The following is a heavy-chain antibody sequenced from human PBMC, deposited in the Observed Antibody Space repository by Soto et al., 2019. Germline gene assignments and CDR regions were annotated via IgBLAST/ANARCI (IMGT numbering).Heavy chain of an antibody. CDR2: ITWNSGSI. D-gene: IGHD6-19*01. V-gene: IGHV3-9*01. CDR1: GFSFDDYA. J-gene: IGHJ4*02. Sequence: EVQLVESGGGLVQPGRSLRLSCAASGFSFDDYAMHWVRQAPGKGLEWVSGITWNSGSIGYADSVKGRFTVSRDNARKSLFLQMNSLRADDTALYYCAKDIDGWVAGFDFWGQGTLVIVSS. CDR3: AKDIDGWVAGFDF.